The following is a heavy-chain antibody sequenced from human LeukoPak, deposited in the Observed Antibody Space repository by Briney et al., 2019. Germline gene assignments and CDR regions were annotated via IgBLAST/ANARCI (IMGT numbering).Heavy chain of an antibody. CDR3: ASADYDMAFDI. Sequence: SETLSLTCTVSGGSISSGGYYWSWIRQHPGKGLEWIGYIYYSGSTDYNPSLKSRFTMSVDTSKNQFSLKLSSVTAANTAVYYCASADYDMAFDIWGQGTMVTVSS. CDR1: GGSISSGGYY. V-gene: IGHV4-31*03. D-gene: IGHD3-9*01. J-gene: IGHJ3*02. CDR2: IYYSGST.